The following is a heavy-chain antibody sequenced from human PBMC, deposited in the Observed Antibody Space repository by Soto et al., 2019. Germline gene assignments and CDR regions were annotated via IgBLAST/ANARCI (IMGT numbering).Heavy chain of an antibody. D-gene: IGHD3-10*01. CDR3: SRVDPGETSPFDH. Sequence: ASEKISCKASRYIFTSYYIHWVRQAPGQGLEWMGWINPFDGSRMFAQSFQGRVTMTRDTSTSTVYMEVSSLRSEDTAVYYCSRVDPGETSPFDHWG. J-gene: IGHJ4*01. V-gene: IGHV1-46*03. CDR1: RYIFTSYY. CDR2: INPFDGSR.